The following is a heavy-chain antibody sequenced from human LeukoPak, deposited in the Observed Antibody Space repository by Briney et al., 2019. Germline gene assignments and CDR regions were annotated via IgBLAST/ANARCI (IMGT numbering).Heavy chain of an antibody. CDR1: GGSISSGDYY. CDR3: ARKEEDDAGDPNWFYP. V-gene: IGHV4-30-4*01. CDR2: IYYIGNT. D-gene: IGHD4-17*01. Sequence: SETLSLTCTVSGGSISSGDYYWSWIRQPPGKGLEWIGYIYYIGNTYYNPSLRSRVTISVDTSKNQFSLRLSSVTAADTAVYYCARKEEDDAGDPNWFYPWGLGTLVTVSS. J-gene: IGHJ5*02.